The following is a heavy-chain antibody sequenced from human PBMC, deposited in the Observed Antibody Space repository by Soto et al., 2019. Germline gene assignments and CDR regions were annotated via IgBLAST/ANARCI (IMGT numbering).Heavy chain of an antibody. CDR2: IYSDGTT. Sequence: PGESLKISCAASVFTVSSNYMTWVRQAPGKGLEWVSVIYSDGTTYYADSVKGRFTISRDNSKNTLYLQMNSLRAEDTAVYYCARDRYSKSDYKYGMDVWGQGTMVTVSS. V-gene: IGHV3-53*01. CDR1: VFTVSSNY. CDR3: ARDRYSKSDYKYGMDV. D-gene: IGHD6-13*01. J-gene: IGHJ6*02.